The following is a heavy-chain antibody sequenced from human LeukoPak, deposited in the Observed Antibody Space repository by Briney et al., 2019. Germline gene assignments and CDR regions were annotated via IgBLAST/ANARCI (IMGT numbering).Heavy chain of an antibody. Sequence: PSETLSLTCAVYGGSFSGYYWSWIRQPPGKGLEWIGEINHSGSTNYNPSLKSRVTLSVDTSKNQFSLKLSSVTAADTAVYYCARSVVYDYWGQGTLVTVSS. CDR1: GGSFSGYY. CDR3: ARSVVYDY. CDR2: INHSGST. V-gene: IGHV4-34*01. D-gene: IGHD2-8*02. J-gene: IGHJ4*02.